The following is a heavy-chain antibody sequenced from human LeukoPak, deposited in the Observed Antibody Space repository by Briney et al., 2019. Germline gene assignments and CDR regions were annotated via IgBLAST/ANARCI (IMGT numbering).Heavy chain of an antibody. V-gene: IGHV3-74*03. CDR1: GFTFSGHW. CDR3: VRDETLWTLDW. D-gene: IGHD1-1*01. J-gene: IGHJ4*02. CDR2: INERGADS. Sequence: GGSLRLSCAASGFTFSGHWIHWVRQPPGMGLVWVSRINERGADSMYAESVKGRFTISRDNAKNTVYLQMNSLRAEDTAVYYCVRDETLWTLDWWGQGTLVSVSS.